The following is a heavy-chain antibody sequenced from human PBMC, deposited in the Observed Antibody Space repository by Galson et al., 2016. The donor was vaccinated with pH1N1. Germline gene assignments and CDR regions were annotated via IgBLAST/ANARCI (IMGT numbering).Heavy chain of an antibody. CDR2: IYPDVAT. V-gene: IGHV3-66*02. J-gene: IGHJ5*02. Sequence: SLRLSCATSAFNVRSDYLSWIRQAPGKGLEWLSIIYPDVATYDADPLNGRFSISSDNLKQTIHLQMNGLRPEDTGLYYFETWGQGTLVTVSS. CDR1: AFNVRSDY. CDR3: ET.